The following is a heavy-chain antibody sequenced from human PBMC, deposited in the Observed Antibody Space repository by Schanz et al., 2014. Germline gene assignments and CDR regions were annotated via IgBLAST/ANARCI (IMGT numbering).Heavy chain of an antibody. V-gene: IGHV3-15*02. Sequence: EVKLVESGGAVVRPGGSLRLSCAASGFSISDAWMHWVRQAPGKGLEWVGRFKSNVDGGTTDYAAPVKGRFTVSRDDSRNTLYLQMNTLRTDDTALYFCAAFNNRDAFNVWGQGTMVSVSS. J-gene: IGHJ3*01. CDR1: GFSISDAW. CDR3: AAFNNRDAFNV. D-gene: IGHD1-20*01. CDR2: FKSNVDGGTT.